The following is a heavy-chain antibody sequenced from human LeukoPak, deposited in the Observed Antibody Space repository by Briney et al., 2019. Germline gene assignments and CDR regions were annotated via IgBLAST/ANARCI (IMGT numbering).Heavy chain of an antibody. Sequence: GGSLRLSCAASGLTVSSNYMSWVRQAPGKGLEWVSVIYSGGSTYYADSVKGRFTISRDNSKNTLYLQMNSLRAEDTAVYYCARTSNGDGLSFDYWGQGTLVTVSS. CDR1: GLTVSSNY. J-gene: IGHJ4*02. V-gene: IGHV3-53*01. CDR2: IYSGGST. CDR3: ARTSNGDGLSFDY. D-gene: IGHD4-17*01.